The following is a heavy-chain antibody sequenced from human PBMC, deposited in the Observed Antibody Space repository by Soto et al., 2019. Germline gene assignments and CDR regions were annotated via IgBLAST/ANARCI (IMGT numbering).Heavy chain of an antibody. CDR1: GYTLTSYG. Sequence: SLKVSCKASGYTLTSYGISWVRQAPGQGLEWMGWISAYNGNTNYAQKLQGRVTMTTDTSTSTAYMELRSLRSDDTAVYYCARDVTYYDFWSGYDSWGQGTLVTVSS. J-gene: IGHJ5*02. V-gene: IGHV1-18*01. D-gene: IGHD3-3*01. CDR3: ARDVTYYDFWSGYDS. CDR2: ISAYNGNT.